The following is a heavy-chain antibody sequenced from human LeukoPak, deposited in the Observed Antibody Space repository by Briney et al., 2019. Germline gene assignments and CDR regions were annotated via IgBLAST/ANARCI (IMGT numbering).Heavy chain of an antibody. J-gene: IGHJ4*02. Sequence: GGSLRLSCAGSEFTFSSYSMHWVRQAPGKGLEWVSSISGSSDDIYYADSVKGRFSISRDKSKNTLYLQMNSLRAEDTAVYYCAIRKSGNAIDYWGQGTLVTVSS. CDR3: AIRKSGNAIDY. D-gene: IGHD5-12*01. CDR1: EFTFSSYS. V-gene: IGHV3-21*01. CDR2: ISGSSDDI.